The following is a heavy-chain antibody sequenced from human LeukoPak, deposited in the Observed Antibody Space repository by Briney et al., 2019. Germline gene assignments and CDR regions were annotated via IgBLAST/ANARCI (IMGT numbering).Heavy chain of an antibody. J-gene: IGHJ3*02. CDR3: ARGGGYCSGGSCYSESDAFDI. CDR2: INHSGST. CDR1: GGSISSYS. Sequence: SETLSLTCTVSGGSISSYSWSWIRQPPGKGLEWIGEINHSGSTNYNPSLKSRVTISVDTSKNQFSLKLSSVTAADTAVYYCARGGGYCSGGSCYSESDAFDIWGQGTMVTVSS. V-gene: IGHV4-34*01. D-gene: IGHD2-15*01.